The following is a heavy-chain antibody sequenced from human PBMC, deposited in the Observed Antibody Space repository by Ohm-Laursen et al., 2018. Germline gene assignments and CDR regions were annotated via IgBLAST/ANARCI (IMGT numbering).Heavy chain of an antibody. V-gene: IGHV3-30*18. Sequence: SLRLSCTASGFTFSDYYMSWIRQAPGKGLEWVAVISYDGSNKYYADSVKGRFTISRDNSKNTLYLQMNSLRAEDTAVYYCAKDVGSRNYGMDVWGQGTTVTVSS. J-gene: IGHJ6*02. CDR3: AKDVGSRNYGMDV. D-gene: IGHD2-15*01. CDR1: GFTFSDYY. CDR2: ISYDGSNK.